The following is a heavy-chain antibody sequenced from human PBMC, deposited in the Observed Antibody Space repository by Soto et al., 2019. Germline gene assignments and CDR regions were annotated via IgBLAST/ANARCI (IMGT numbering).Heavy chain of an antibody. Sequence: TLSLTCAVSGGSISSGGYSWSWIRQPPGKGLEWIGYIYHSGNTYYNPSLKSRVTISVDTSKNQFSLKLSSVTAADTAVYYCARDSPGDYYGSGSYYRRDYWGQGTLVTVSS. D-gene: IGHD3-10*01. CDR3: ARDSPGDYYGSGSYYRRDY. J-gene: IGHJ4*02. V-gene: IGHV4-30-2*05. CDR2: IYHSGNT. CDR1: GGSISSGGYS.